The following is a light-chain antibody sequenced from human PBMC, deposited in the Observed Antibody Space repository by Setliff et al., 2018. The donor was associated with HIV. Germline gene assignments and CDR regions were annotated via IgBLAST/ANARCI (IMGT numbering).Light chain of an antibody. V-gene: IGLV2-14*03. J-gene: IGLJ1*01. CDR2: DVS. Sequence: QSVLTQAASVSGSPGQSITISCTGTSSDIGAYNYVSWYQQHPGKAPKLLIYDVSNRPSGVSNRFSGSKFGNTASLTISGLQAEDEADYYCSSYTSSIPLYVFGPGTRSPS. CDR1: SSDIGAYNY. CDR3: SSYTSSIPLYV.